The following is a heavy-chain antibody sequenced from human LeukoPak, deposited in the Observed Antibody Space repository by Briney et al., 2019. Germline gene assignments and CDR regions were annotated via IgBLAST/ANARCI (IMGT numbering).Heavy chain of an antibody. CDR2: ISTYNSNT. CDR1: GYTFISYG. CDR3: AAVAGLGNAFDI. Sequence: ASVKVSCKASGYTFISYGISWVRQAPGQGLEWMGWISTYNSNTNYARKLQGRVTMTTDTSTSTAYMELRSLRSDDTAVYYCAAVAGLGNAFDIWGQGTMVTVSS. D-gene: IGHD6-19*01. J-gene: IGHJ3*02. V-gene: IGHV1-18*01.